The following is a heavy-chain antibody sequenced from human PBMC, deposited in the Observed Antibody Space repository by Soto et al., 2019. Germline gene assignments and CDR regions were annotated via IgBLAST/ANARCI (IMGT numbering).Heavy chain of an antibody. CDR1: GGSFSGYY. CDR3: ARDRGWHSTWANWFDP. J-gene: IGHJ5*02. CDR2: INHSGST. D-gene: IGHD2-15*01. Sequence: SETLSLTCAVYGGSFSGYYWSWIRQPPGKGLEWIGEINHSGSTNYNPSLKSRVTISVDTSKNQFSLKLSSVTAADTAVYYCARDRGWHSTWANWFDPWGQGTLVTVSS. V-gene: IGHV4-34*01.